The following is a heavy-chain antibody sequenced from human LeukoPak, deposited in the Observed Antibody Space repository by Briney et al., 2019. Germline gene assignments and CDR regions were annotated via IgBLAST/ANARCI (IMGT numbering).Heavy chain of an antibody. CDR3: ARAGHYYCSGGSCLVDY. Sequence: GGSPRLSCAASGFTFSSYGMHWVRQAPGEGLEWVAVIWYDGSNKYYADSVKGRFTISRDNSKNTLYLQMNSLRAEDTAVYYCARAGHYYCSGGSCLVDYWGQGTLVTVSS. V-gene: IGHV3-33*01. D-gene: IGHD2-15*01. J-gene: IGHJ4*02. CDR2: IWYDGSNK. CDR1: GFTFSSYG.